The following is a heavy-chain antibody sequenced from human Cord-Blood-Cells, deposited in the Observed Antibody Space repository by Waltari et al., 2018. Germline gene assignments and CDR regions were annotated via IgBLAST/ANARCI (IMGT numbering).Heavy chain of an antibody. CDR2: ISYDGSNK. Sequence: QVQLVESGGGVVQPGRSLRPSCAASVFTFSSYALHWVRQAPGKGLEWVAVISYDGSNKYYADSVKGRFTISRDNSKNTLYLQMNSLRAEDTAVYYCARSLGSSVVGLGNWGQGTLVTVSS. CDR1: VFTFSSYA. CDR3: ARSLGSSVVGLGN. J-gene: IGHJ4*02. D-gene: IGHD3-10*01. V-gene: IGHV3-30-3*01.